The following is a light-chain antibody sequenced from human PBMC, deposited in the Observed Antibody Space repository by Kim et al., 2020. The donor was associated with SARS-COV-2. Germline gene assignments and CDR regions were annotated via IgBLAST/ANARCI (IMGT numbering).Light chain of an antibody. J-gene: IGLJ3*02. CDR3: QSYDKSLSGWV. Sequence: QTVTISCTGGLSNIGADYDIHWYQQIAGTAPKLLIYNYDNRPSGVPDRFSGAKFGTSASLAITGLRADDEGNYYCQSYDKSLSGWVFGGGTQLTVL. V-gene: IGLV1-40*01. CDR1: LSNIGADYD. CDR2: NYD.